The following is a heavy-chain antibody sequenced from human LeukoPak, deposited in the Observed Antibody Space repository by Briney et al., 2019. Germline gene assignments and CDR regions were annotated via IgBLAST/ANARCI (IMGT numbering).Heavy chain of an antibody. J-gene: IGHJ4*02. Sequence: GGSLRLSCAASGFTVSSNYMSWVRQAPGKGLEWASVIYSGGSTYYADSVKGRSTISRDNSKNTLYLQMNSLRAVDTAVYYCAISSGWYLGNFDYWGQGTLVTVSS. CDR3: AISSGWYLGNFDY. V-gene: IGHV3-53*01. D-gene: IGHD6-19*01. CDR1: GFTVSSNY. CDR2: IYSGGST.